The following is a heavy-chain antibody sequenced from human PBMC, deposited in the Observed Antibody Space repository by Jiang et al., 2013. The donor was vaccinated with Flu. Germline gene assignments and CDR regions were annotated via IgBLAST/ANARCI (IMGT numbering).Heavy chain of an antibody. D-gene: IGHD2-2*01. CDR2: IYYSGST. J-gene: IGHJ4*02. CDR1: GGSISSRSYY. Sequence: PGLVKPSETLSLTCTVSGGSISSRSYYWGWIRQAPGKGLEWIGYIYYSGSTNYNPSLKSRVTISVDTSKNQFSLKLSSVTAADTAVYFCARVRSRGYCSSTSCYWSVFDYWGQGTLVTVSS. CDR3: ARVRSRGYCSSTSCYWSVFDY. V-gene: IGHV4-61*05.